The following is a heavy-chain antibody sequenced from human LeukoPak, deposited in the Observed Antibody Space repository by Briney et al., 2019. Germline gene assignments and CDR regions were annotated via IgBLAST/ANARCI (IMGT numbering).Heavy chain of an antibody. D-gene: IGHD4-11*01. CDR2: IYYSGST. CDR3: ARDSDYSNSWYYFDY. V-gene: IGHV4-30-4*08. CDR1: GGSISSGDYY. J-gene: IGHJ4*02. Sequence: SETLSLTCTVSGGSISSGDYYWSWIRQPPGKGLEWIGYIYYSGSTYYNPSLKSRVTISVDTSKIQFSLKLSSVTAADTAVYYCARDSDYSNSWYYFDYWGQGTLVTVSS.